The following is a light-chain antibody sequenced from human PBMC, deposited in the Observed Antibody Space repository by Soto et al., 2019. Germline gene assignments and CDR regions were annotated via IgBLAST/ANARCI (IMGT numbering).Light chain of an antibody. CDR3: QQYYWAPDT. V-gene: IGKV3-20*01. Sequence: EIVLTQSPGTLSLSPGERATLSCRASQTIGGTSQTIGGTSLAWYQQKPGQAPRLVIYGASNRATGIPDRFSGSGSGTDFTLTVSRLEPEDFAVYYCQQYYWAPDTFGQGTRLEMK. CDR2: GAS. J-gene: IGKJ5*01. CDR1: QTIGGTSQTIGGTS.